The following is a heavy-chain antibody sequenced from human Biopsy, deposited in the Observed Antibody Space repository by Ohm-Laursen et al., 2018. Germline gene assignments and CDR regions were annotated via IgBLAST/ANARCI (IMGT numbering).Heavy chain of an antibody. J-gene: IGHJ4*02. D-gene: IGHD3-22*01. Sequence: SLRLSCSASGFTFSSYSMSWVRQAPGKGLEWVADIYQGGYEKYYVDSVKGRFTISRDNSKSSLSLQMNSLRGEDTAVYYCARAPFGSGSYSEFDYWGQGSLVTVSS. CDR3: ARAPFGSGSYSEFDY. V-gene: IGHV3-7*01. CDR1: GFTFSSYS. CDR2: IYQGGYEK.